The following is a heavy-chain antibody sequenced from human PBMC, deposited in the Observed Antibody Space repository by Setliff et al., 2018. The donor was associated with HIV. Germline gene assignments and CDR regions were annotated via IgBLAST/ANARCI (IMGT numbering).Heavy chain of an antibody. J-gene: IGHJ3*02. V-gene: IGHV1-2*06. CDR1: GYTFTGYF. D-gene: IGHD3-9*01. Sequence: ASVKVSCKASGYTFTGYFIHWVRQAPGQGLEWMGRINPNTGDTNYVQKFQDRVTMTRDTSINTAYMELSRLRSDDTAVYYCAREYDVLTGCYISAFDIWGQGTMVTVSS. CDR2: INPNTGDT. CDR3: AREYDVLTGCYISAFDI.